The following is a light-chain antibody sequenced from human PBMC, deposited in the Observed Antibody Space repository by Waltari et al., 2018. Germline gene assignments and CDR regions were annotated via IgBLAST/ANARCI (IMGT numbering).Light chain of an antibody. CDR2: DAS. Sequence: EIVLTQSPATLSLSPGERATLSCRASQSFSSYLAWYQQKPGQAPRRLIYDASNRATGIPARFSGSGSGTDFTLTISSLWPEDFAVYYCQQRSNWPLTFGGGTKVEIK. V-gene: IGKV3-11*01. J-gene: IGKJ4*01. CDR3: QQRSNWPLT. CDR1: QSFSSY.